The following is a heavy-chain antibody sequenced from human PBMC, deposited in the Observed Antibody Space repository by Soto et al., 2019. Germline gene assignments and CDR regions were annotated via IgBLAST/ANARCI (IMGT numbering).Heavy chain of an antibody. J-gene: IGHJ4*02. CDR1: GGTFGRYA. CDR2: IIPIFGTA. D-gene: IGHD3-22*01. Sequence: SVEVSWEACGGTFGRYAISWVRQAPGQGLEWMGGIIPIFGTANYAQKFQGRVTITADESTSTAYMELSSLRSEDTAVYYCAADYYDTSGYYFAYWGQGILVTVSS. CDR3: AADYYDTSGYYFAY. V-gene: IGHV1-69*13.